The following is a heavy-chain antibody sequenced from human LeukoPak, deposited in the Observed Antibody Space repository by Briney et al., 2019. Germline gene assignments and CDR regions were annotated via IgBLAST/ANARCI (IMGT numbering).Heavy chain of an antibody. Sequence: GGSLRLSCAASGLTLSSHWMSWVRQAPGEGPEGVANIKGDGSEKYYVDSVKGRFTISRDNAKNILYLQMNSLRVEDTAVYYCARGHTILDPRGQGTLVTVSS. CDR3: ARGHTILDP. CDR1: GLTLSSHW. CDR2: IKGDGSEK. V-gene: IGHV3-7*02. J-gene: IGHJ5*02.